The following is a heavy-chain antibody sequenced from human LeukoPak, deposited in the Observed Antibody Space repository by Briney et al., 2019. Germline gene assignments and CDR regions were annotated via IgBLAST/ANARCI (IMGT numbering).Heavy chain of an antibody. Sequence: GASVKVSCKASGYTFTGYYMHWVRQAPGQGLEWMGWINPNSGGTNYAQKFQGRVTMTRDTSISTAYMELSRLRSDDTAVYYCARDPSYVYYDSSGSYWGQGTLVTVSS. CDR2: INPNSGGT. CDR3: ARDPSYVYYDSSGSY. J-gene: IGHJ4*02. D-gene: IGHD3-22*01. CDR1: GYTFTGYY. V-gene: IGHV1-2*02.